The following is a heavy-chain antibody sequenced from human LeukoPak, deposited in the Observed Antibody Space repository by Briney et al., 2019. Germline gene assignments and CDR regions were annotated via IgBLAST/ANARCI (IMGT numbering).Heavy chain of an antibody. Sequence: PPETLSLTCTLSGGSLSRYYWSWIRQPPGKGLEWIGYTDYSGSTNYTRSLKSRVTISVDTSKNQFSLKPSSVIAADTAVYYCARGQHQLVLPIYYYYYMDVWGKGTTVTISS. CDR1: GGSLSRYY. D-gene: IGHD6-13*01. CDR3: ARGQHQLVLPIYYYYYMDV. CDR2: TDYSGST. J-gene: IGHJ6*03. V-gene: IGHV4-59*01.